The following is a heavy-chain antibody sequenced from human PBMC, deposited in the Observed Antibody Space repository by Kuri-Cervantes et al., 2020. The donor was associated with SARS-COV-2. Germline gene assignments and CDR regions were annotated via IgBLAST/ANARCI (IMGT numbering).Heavy chain of an antibody. D-gene: IGHD2-2*02. J-gene: IGHJ4*02. CDR1: GFTFSSYS. V-gene: IGHV3-21*01. CDR3: ARGGHYCSSTSCYMPGDY. CDR2: ISSSSSYI. Sequence: GESLKISCAASGFTFSSYSMNWVRQAPGKGLEWVPSISSSSSYIYYADSVKGRFTISRDNAKNSLYLQMGSLRAEDMAVYYCARGGHYCSSTSCYMPGDYWGQGTLVTVSS.